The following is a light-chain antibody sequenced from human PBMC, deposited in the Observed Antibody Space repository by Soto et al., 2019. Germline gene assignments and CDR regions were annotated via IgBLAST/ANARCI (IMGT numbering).Light chain of an antibody. CDR2: KAS. Sequence: DVQMTQSPSTLSASVGDRVTITCRASQSISSWLAWYQQKPGKAPKLLIYKASSLESGVPSSFSGSGSGTEFTLTISSLQPDDFATYYCQQYTSYSGFTFGPGTKVDIK. V-gene: IGKV1-5*03. CDR1: QSISSW. CDR3: QQYTSYSGFT. J-gene: IGKJ3*01.